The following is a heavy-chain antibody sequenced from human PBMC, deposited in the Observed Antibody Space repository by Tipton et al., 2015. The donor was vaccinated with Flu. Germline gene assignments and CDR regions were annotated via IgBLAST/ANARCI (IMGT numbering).Heavy chain of an antibody. D-gene: IGHD3-10*01. V-gene: IGHV1-18*01. Sequence: QVQLVQSGAEVKKPGASVKVACKASGYTFTRHGISWVRQAPGQGLEWMGWISGYNGDTKYAQTLQGRVTMTTDTSTSTAYMEMRSLKSDDTAVYYCARDLRPILTYFGEPIIEMRAPSDFWGQGTLVTVSS. J-gene: IGHJ4*02. CDR2: ISGYNGDT. CDR3: ARDLRPILTYFGEPIIEMRAPSDF. CDR1: GYTFTRHG.